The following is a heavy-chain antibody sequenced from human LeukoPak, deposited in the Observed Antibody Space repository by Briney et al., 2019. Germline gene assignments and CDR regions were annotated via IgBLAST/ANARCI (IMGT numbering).Heavy chain of an antibody. Sequence: SVKVSCKASGGTFSSYAISWVRQAPGQGLEWMGRIIPILGIANYAQKFQGRVTITADKSTSTAYMELSSLRSEDTAVYYCARGAYIVGASFDYWGQGTLVTVSS. J-gene: IGHJ4*02. CDR2: IIPILGIA. V-gene: IGHV1-69*04. CDR3: ARGAYIVGASFDY. D-gene: IGHD1-26*01. CDR1: GGTFSSYA.